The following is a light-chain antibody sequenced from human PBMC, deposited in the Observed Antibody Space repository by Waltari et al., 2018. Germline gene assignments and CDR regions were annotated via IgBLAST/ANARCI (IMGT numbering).Light chain of an antibody. V-gene: IGKV1-12*01. CDR3: LHVNSFPRT. CDR1: QGISSR. CDR2: AAS. Sequence: DIQMSQSPSSVSASVGDRVTLTCRASQGISSRLDWYQQKPEKAPQLLNSAASSLHSGVTSRFSGSGSETDFTLTISSLQPEDFATYYRLHVNSFPRTFGQGTKVEVK. J-gene: IGKJ1*01.